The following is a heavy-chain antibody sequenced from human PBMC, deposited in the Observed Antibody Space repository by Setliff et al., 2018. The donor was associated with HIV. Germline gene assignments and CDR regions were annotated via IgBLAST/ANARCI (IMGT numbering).Heavy chain of an antibody. CDR2: LSVRGDNT. CDR3: ARDVSWRVRTYIDY. CDR1: GFTFTNYA. J-gene: IGHJ4*02. Sequence: PGGSLRLSCAASGFTFTNYAMTWVRQTPGKGLEWVSDLSVRGDNTDFADSVKGRFTISRDNSKNTLDLQMNSLTAEDTAVYYCARDVSWRVRTYIDYWGQGALVTVSS. V-gene: IGHV3-23*01. D-gene: IGHD3-3*01.